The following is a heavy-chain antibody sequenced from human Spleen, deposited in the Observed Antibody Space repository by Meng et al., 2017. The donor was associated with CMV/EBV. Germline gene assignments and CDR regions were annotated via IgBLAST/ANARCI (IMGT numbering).Heavy chain of an antibody. CDR2: ISSSSSYI. J-gene: IGHJ5*02. CDR1: GFTFSSYS. D-gene: IGHD5-18*01. V-gene: IGHV3-21*01. Sequence: GESLKISCAASGFTFSSYSMNWVRQAPGKGLEWVSSISSSSSYIYYADSVKGRFTISRDNAKNSLYLQMNSLRAEDTAVYYCAKDRDSYGYTNWFDPWGQGTLVTVSS. CDR3: AKDRDSYGYTNWFDP.